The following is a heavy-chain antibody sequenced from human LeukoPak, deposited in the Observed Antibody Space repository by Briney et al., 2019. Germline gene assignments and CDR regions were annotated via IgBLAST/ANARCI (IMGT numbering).Heavy chain of an antibody. CDR3: ARAEEQRWGYVDY. V-gene: IGHV3-7*04. J-gene: IGHJ4*02. Sequence: PGGSLRLSCAASGFTFSSYWMTWVRQAPGKGLEWVANIKQDGSDKYYVDSVKGRFTTSRDNAKNSLYLQMNSLRDEDTAVYYCARAEEQRWGYVDYWGQGTLVTVSS. CDR1: GFTFSSYW. CDR2: IKQDGSDK. D-gene: IGHD5-24*01.